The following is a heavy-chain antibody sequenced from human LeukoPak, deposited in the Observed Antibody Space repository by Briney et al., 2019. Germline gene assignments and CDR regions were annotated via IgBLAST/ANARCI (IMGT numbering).Heavy chain of an antibody. V-gene: IGHV3-66*03. CDR2: IRDSGEA. D-gene: IGHD3/OR15-3a*01. CDR1: GFRVSDYY. CDR3: ARDRAALQDWVEFDP. J-gene: IGHJ5*02. Sequence: GGSLRPSCAVSGFRVSDYYMSCVRQAPGKGLEWVGLIRDSGEAFYADFVRGRFAISRDESENTLYLQMNSLRVEDTAVYFCARDRAALQDWVEFDPWGQGTPVIVSS.